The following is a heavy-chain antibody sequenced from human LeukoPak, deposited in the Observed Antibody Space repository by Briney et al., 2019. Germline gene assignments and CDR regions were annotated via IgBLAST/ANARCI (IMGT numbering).Heavy chain of an antibody. Sequence: PSETLSLTCTVSGVSISSSSYYWGWIRQPPGKGLEWIGSIYYSGSTYYNPSLKSRVTISVDTSKNQFSLKLRSVTAADTAVYYCARQGDCSGGSCYSSYYYYYYMDVWGKGTTVTVSS. CDR3: ARQGDCSGGSCYSSYYYYYYMDV. CDR1: GVSISSSSYY. D-gene: IGHD2-15*01. CDR2: IYYSGST. J-gene: IGHJ6*03. V-gene: IGHV4-39*01.